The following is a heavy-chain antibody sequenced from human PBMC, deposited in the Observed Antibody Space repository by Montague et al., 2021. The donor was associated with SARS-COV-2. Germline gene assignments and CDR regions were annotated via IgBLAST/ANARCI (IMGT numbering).Heavy chain of an antibody. Sequence: SETLSLTCAVHGDSFIGYYWGWIRQPPGKGLQWIGEINDSGITNRYPSFKSRVTISVDTSKNQFSLKLSSVTAADTAVYYCARGSGCSGGSCYSEWDPYYYYGMDVWGQGTTVTVSS. D-gene: IGHD2-15*01. CDR1: GDSFIGYY. CDR2: INDSGIT. V-gene: IGHV4-34*01. J-gene: IGHJ6*02. CDR3: ARGSGCSGGSCYSEWDPYYYYGMDV.